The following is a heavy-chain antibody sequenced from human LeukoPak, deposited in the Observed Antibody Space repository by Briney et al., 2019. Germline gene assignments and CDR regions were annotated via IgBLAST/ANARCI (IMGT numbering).Heavy chain of an antibody. D-gene: IGHD4-17*01. CDR3: ARGHDYGDYVGDFDY. CDR1: GYTFTSYP. J-gene: IGHJ4*02. CDR2: ITTYNGNT. V-gene: IGHV1-18*01. Sequence: GASVKVSCKASGYTFTSYPISWVRRAPGQGLEWMGWITTYNGNTNYAQKLQGRVTMTTDTSTSTAYMDLRGLRSDDTAVYYCARGHDYGDYVGDFDYWGQGTLVTVSS.